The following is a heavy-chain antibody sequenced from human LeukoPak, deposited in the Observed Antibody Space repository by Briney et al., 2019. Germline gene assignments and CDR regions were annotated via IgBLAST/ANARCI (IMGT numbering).Heavy chain of an antibody. CDR1: GGSFSGYY. V-gene: IGHV3-23*01. Sequence: ETLSLTCAVYGGSFSGYYWSWVRQAPGKGLEWVSAISGSGGSTYYADSVKGRFTISRDNSKNTLYLQMNSLRAEDTAVYYCAKDSNYDYWGQGTLVTVSS. CDR2: ISGSGGST. CDR3: AKDSNYDY. D-gene: IGHD2-8*01. J-gene: IGHJ4*02.